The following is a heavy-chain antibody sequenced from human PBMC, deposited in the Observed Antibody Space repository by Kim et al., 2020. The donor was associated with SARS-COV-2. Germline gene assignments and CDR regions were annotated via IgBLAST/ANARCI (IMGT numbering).Heavy chain of an antibody. Sequence: GNTGDAKKFQGRVTMTRNTSISTAYMELSSLRSEDTAVYYCARLVPGDYWGQGTLVTVSS. J-gene: IGHJ4*02. CDR3: ARLVPGDY. V-gene: IGHV1-8*01. CDR2: GNT.